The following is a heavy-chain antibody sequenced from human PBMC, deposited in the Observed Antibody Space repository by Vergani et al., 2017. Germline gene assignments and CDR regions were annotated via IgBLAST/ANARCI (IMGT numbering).Heavy chain of an antibody. V-gene: IGHV3-53*04. CDR1: GFTVSSNY. J-gene: IGHJ6*02. CDR3: ARDRVDIVATTTYNYYYYGMDV. CDR2: IYSGGST. Sequence: EVQLVESGGGLVQPGVSLRLSCAASGFTVSSNYMSWVRQAPGKGLEWVSVIYSGGSTYYADSVKGRFTISRHNSKNTLYLQMNSLRAEDTAVYYCARDRVDIVATTTYNYYYYGMDVWGQGTTVTVSS. D-gene: IGHD5-12*01.